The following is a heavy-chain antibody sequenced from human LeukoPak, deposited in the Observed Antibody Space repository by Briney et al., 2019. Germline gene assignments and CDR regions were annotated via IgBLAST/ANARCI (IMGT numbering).Heavy chain of an antibody. CDR3: ARAKYDILTGYLPGYYFDY. Sequence: SETLSLTCTVSGGSISSSSYYWGWIRQPPGKGLEWIGSIYYSGSTYYNPSLKSRVTISVDTSKNQFSLKLSSVTAADTAVYYCARAKYDILTGYLPGYYFDYWGQGTLVTVSS. CDR1: GGSISSSSYY. CDR2: IYYSGST. J-gene: IGHJ4*02. V-gene: IGHV4-39*01. D-gene: IGHD3-9*01.